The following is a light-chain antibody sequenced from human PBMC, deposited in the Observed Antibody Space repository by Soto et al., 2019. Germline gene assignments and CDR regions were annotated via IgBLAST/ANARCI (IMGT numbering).Light chain of an antibody. CDR1: QSVGGN. J-gene: IGKJ5*01. CDR3: QQYNNLPCIT. CDR2: GAP. V-gene: IGKV3-15*01. Sequence: EIVMTQSPATLSVSPGERATLSCRASQSVGGNLAWYQQNPGQSPRLLIYGAPSRATGSPVRCSGSGSGTEFTLTISSLQSEDFAVYYCQQYNNLPCITSGQGTGLEIK.